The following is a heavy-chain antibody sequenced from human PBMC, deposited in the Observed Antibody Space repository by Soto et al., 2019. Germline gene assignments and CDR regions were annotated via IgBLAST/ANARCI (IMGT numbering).Heavy chain of an antibody. D-gene: IGHD6-19*01. Sequence: PSATLSLTCAVSGGSISIGDYYWLWIRQPPGKGLEWIGYIYYSGSTYYNPPLKRRVTISVDTSKNQFSLKLSSVTAADTAVYYCAREIAVALLHGMDVWGQGTTVTVSS. J-gene: IGHJ6*02. V-gene: IGHV4-30-4*01. CDR1: GGSISIGDYY. CDR3: AREIAVALLHGMDV. CDR2: IYYSGST.